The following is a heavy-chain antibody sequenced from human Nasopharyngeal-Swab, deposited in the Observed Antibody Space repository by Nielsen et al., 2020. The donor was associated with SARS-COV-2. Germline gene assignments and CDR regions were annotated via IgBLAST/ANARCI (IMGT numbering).Heavy chain of an antibody. J-gene: IGHJ3*02. CDR2: IYHSGST. CDR1: GGSISSSNW. CDR3: ARGGAFNRGAFDI. V-gene: IGHV4-4*02. D-gene: IGHD3-10*01. Sequence: SETLSLTCAVSGGSISSSNWWRWVRQPPGKGLEWIGEIYHSGSTNYNPSLKSRVTISVDKSKNQFSLKLSSVTAADTAVYYCARGGAFNRGAFDIWGQGTMVTVSS.